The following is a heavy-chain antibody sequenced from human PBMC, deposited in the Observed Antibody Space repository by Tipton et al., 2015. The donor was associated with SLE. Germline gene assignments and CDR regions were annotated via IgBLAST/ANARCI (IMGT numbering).Heavy chain of an antibody. CDR1: GDSVSRYY. V-gene: IGHV4-59*02. CDR3: ARSYSSSWCDF. J-gene: IGHJ4*02. CDR2: IYYSGTT. D-gene: IGHD6-13*01. Sequence: LRLSCTVSGDSVSRYYWSWIRQPPGKGLEWIGYIYYSGTTNYNPSLKSRVTISVDSSKNQFSLKLTSVTAADTAVYYCARSYSSSWCDFWGQGALVTVSS.